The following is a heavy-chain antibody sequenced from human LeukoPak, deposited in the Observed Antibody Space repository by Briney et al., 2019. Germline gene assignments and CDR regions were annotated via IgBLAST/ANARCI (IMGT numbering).Heavy chain of an antibody. V-gene: IGHV4-59*01. CDR1: GVSISNYY. Sequence: SETLSLTCTVSGVSISNYYWSWIRQPPGKGLEWIAYIYSSGSINYNPSLKSRVTISVDTSKNRFSLNLSSVTAADTAVYYCAIVYDYGFYYMDVWGKGTTVTVSS. CDR3: AIVYDYGFYYMDV. CDR2: IYSSGSI. J-gene: IGHJ6*03. D-gene: IGHD3-16*01.